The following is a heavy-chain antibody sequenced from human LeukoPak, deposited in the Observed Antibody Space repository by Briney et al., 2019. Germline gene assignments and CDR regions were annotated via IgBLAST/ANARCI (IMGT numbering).Heavy chain of an antibody. V-gene: IGHV3-23*01. Sequence: PRGSLRVSCAASGFTFSSYAMSWVRQGPGKGLEWVSGISGSGGSTYYADSVKGRFTISRDNSKNTLYLQMNSLRAEDTAVYYCAKGSIEISYWGQGTLVTVSS. CDR2: ISGSGGST. D-gene: IGHD6-6*01. CDR1: GFTFSSYA. CDR3: AKGSIEISY. J-gene: IGHJ4*02.